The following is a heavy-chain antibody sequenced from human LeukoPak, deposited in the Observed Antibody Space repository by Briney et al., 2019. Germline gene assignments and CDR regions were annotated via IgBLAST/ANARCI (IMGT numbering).Heavy chain of an antibody. V-gene: IGHV1-69*05. Sequence: ASVKVSCKASGGTFSYYAISWVRQAPGQGLDWMGGTIPMFGTTNYAQKFQGRVTITTDESTSTAYTELSSLRSEDTAVYYCARGAYSSASEGTDYWGQGTLVTVSS. D-gene: IGHD6-6*01. CDR3: ARGAYSSASEGTDY. J-gene: IGHJ4*02. CDR2: TIPMFGTT. CDR1: GGTFSYYA.